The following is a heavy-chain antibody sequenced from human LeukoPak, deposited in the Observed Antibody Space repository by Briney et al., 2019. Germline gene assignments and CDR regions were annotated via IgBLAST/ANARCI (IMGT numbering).Heavy chain of an antibody. CDR1: GFTFSSYS. CDR3: ARGPYSSSWSWFDP. CDR2: ISSSSSYI. Sequence: GGSLRLSCAASGFTFSSYSMNWVRQAPGKGLEWVSSISSSSSYIYYADSVKGRFTISRDNAKNSLYPQMNSLRAEDTAVYYCARGPYSSSWSWFDPWGQGTLVTVSS. D-gene: IGHD6-6*01. J-gene: IGHJ5*02. V-gene: IGHV3-21*01.